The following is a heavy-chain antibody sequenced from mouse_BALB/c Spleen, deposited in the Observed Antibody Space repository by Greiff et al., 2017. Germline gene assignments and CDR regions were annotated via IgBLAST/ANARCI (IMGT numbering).Heavy chain of an antibody. J-gene: IGHJ4*01. CDR2: IWSGGST. Sequence: QVQLKESGPGLVQPSQSLSITCTVSGFSLTSYGVHWVRQSPGKGLEWLGVIWSGGSTDYNAAFISRLSISKDNSKSQFFFKMNSQQANDTAIYYCDRERKGPYYYAMDYWGQGTSVTVSS. CDR1: GFSLTSYG. CDR3: DRERKGPYYYAMDY. V-gene: IGHV2-2*02.